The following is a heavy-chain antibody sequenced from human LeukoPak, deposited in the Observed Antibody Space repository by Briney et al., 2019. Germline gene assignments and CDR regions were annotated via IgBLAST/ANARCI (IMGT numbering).Heavy chain of an antibody. D-gene: IGHD3-22*01. J-gene: IGHJ3*02. CDR1: GYTFTSYG. V-gene: IGHV1-18*01. Sequence: ASVKVSCKASGYTFTSYGISWVRQAPGQGLEWMGWISAYSGNTNYAQKLQGRVTMTTDTSTSTAYMELRSLRSDDTAVYYCARESAYYYDSSGYYSLAFDIWGQGTMVTVSS. CDR3: ARESAYYYDSSGYYSLAFDI. CDR2: ISAYSGNT.